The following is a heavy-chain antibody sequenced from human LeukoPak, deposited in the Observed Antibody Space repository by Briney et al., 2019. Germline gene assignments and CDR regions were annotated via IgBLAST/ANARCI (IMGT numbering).Heavy chain of an antibody. CDR1: GFTFSSYS. CDR2: ISSSSSYI. V-gene: IGHV3-21*01. CDR3: ARGRPVDMGYYFDY. Sequence: KPGGSLRLSCAASGFTFSSYSMNWVRQAPGKGPEWVSSISSSSSYIYYADSVKGRFTISRDNAKNSLYLQMNSLRAEDTAVYYCARGRPVDMGYYFDYWGQGTLVTVSS. J-gene: IGHJ4*02. D-gene: IGHD5-12*01.